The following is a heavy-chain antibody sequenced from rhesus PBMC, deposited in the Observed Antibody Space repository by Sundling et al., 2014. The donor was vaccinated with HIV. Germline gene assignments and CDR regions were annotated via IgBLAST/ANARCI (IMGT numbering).Heavy chain of an antibody. Sequence: QVQLQESGPGLVKPSDTLSLTCGVSGGSFSANFFWNWIRQPPEGTEWVGNIYGNTGSTYYNPSLKSRVTISKDTSKNQVSLKLNSATAADRAIYYCARAGDTWTLYSYFDIWGPGVLVTVSA. CDR3: ARAGDTWTLYSYFDI. D-gene: IGHD5-42*01. J-gene: IGHJ5-1*01. CDR2: IYGNTGST. CDR1: GGSFSANFF. V-gene: IGHV4S9*01.